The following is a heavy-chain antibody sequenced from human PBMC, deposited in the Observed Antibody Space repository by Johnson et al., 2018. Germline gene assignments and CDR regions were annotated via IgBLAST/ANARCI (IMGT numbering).Heavy chain of an antibody. D-gene: IGHD3-3*01. CDR3: SRAEYWFLEWLSYMDV. J-gene: IGHJ6*03. CDR2: MNPNSGHT. CDR1: GYTFTSYD. Sequence: QVQLVQSGAEVKKPGASVKVSCKASGYTFTSYDINWVRQATGQGLEWRGWMNPNSGHTGNAQKFQGRVTMTRNNSIRPASMELSSLRSEDTAVYYCSRAEYWFLEWLSYMDVWGKGTTVTVSS. V-gene: IGHV1-8*01.